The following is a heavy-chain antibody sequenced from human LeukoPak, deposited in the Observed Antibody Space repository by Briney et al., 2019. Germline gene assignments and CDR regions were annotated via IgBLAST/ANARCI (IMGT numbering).Heavy chain of an antibody. J-gene: IGHJ4*02. V-gene: IGHV3-74*01. D-gene: IGHD3-22*01. CDR2: INSDGSST. CDR3: ARDKGDWYYYDSSGSDY. CDR1: GFTFSSYW. Sequence: GGSLRLSCAASGFTFSSYWMHWVRQAPGKGLVWVSRINSDGSSTSYADSVKGRFTISRANAKNTLYLQMNSLRAEDTAVYYCARDKGDWYYYDSSGSDYWGQGTLVTVSS.